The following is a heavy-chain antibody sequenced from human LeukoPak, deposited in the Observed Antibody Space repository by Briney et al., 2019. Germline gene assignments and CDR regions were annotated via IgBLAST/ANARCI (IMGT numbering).Heavy chain of an antibody. CDR3: ARKTLVRRFDY. CDR2: INHSGST. V-gene: IGHV4-34*01. Sequence: SETLSLTCAVYGGSFRGYYWSWIRQPPGKGLEWIGEINHSGSTNYNPSLKSRVTISVDTSKNQFSLKLSSVTAADTAVYYCARKTLVRRFDYWGQGTLVTVSS. D-gene: IGHD3-10*01. J-gene: IGHJ4*02. CDR1: GGSFRGYY.